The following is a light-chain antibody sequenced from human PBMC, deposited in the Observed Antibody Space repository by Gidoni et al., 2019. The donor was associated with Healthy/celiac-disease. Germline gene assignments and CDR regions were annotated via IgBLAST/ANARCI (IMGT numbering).Light chain of an antibody. CDR1: QSVSSY. Sequence: EIVLTQSPATLSLSPGERATLSCRASQSVSSYLAWYQQKPGQPPRLLIYAASNRATGIPARFSGSGSGTDFTLTISSLEPEDFAVYYCQQRSNWPPYTFXQXTKLEIK. CDR2: AAS. J-gene: IGKJ2*01. CDR3: QQRSNWPPYT. V-gene: IGKV3-11*01.